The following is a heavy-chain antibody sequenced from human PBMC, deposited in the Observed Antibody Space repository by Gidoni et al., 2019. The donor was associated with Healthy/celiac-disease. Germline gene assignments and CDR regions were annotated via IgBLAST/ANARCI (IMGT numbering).Heavy chain of an antibody. D-gene: IGHD1-1*01. CDR3: ASFSLSTGPYYYYYGMDV. J-gene: IGHJ6*02. Sequence: QVQLVQSGAEVKKPGASVKVSCKASGYTFTSYDINWVRQATGQGLEWMGWMNPNSGNTGYAQKFQGRVTMTRNTSISTAYMELSSLRSEDTAVYYCASFSLSTGPYYYYYGMDVWGQGTTVTVSS. CDR1: GYTFTSYD. V-gene: IGHV1-8*01. CDR2: MNPNSGNT.